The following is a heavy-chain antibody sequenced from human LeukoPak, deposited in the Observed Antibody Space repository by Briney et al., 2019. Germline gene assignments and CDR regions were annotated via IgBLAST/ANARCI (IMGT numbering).Heavy chain of an antibody. J-gene: IGHJ4*02. CDR3: ARYLYGDSASYFDR. CDR2: IDWDDDK. Sequence: SGPTLVNPTQTLTLTCTFSGFSLSTSGMCVSWIRQPPGKALEWLALIDWDDDKHYNTSLKTRLTISKDTSKNQVVLTMTNMDPVDTATYFCARYLYGDSASYFDRWGQGNLVIVSS. V-gene: IGHV2-70*01. D-gene: IGHD4-17*01. CDR1: GFSLSTSGMC.